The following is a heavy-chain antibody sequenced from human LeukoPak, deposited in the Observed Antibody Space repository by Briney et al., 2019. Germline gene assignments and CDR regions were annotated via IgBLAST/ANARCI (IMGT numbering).Heavy chain of an antibody. V-gene: IGHV4-39*01. CDR1: GGSISSSYYY. D-gene: IGHD4-17*01. J-gene: IGHJ4*02. Sequence: SETLSLACTVSGGSISSSYYYWGWIRQPPGKGLEWIGSIFYSGSTYYNPSLKSRVTISLDTSKNQFSLRLSSVTAADTAVYNCARHSAVTTFIFDYWGRGTLDTVSS. CDR2: IFYSGST. CDR3: ARHSAVTTFIFDY.